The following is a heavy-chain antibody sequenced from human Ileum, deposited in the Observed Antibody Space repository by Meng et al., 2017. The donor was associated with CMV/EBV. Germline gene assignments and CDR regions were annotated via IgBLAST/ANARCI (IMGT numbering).Heavy chain of an antibody. CDR3: ARDAYDFWSPDSDAFDI. Sequence: LTFSSYWMHWVRQAPGKGLVWVSRINSDGSSTSYADSVKGRFTISRDNAKNTLYLQMNSLRAEDTAVYYCARDAYDFWSPDSDAFDIWGQGTMVTVSS. CDR2: INSDGSST. J-gene: IGHJ3*02. V-gene: IGHV3-74*01. CDR1: LTFSSYW. D-gene: IGHD3-3*01.